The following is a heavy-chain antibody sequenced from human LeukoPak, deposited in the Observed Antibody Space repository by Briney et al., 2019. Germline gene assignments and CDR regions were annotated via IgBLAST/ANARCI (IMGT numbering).Heavy chain of an antibody. J-gene: IGHJ4*02. D-gene: IGHD2-15*01. CDR1: GGSFSGYY. CDR3: ARDGEVVLAATGPFEY. Sequence: SETLSLTCAVYGGSFSGYYWSWIRQPPGKGLEWIGEINHSGSTNYNPSLKSRVTISVDTSKNQFSLKLSSVTAADTAVYYCARDGEVVLAATGPFEYWGQGTLVTVSS. CDR2: INHSGST. V-gene: IGHV4-34*01.